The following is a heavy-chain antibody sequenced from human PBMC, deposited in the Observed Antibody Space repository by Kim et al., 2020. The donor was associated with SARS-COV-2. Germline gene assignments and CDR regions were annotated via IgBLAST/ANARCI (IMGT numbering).Heavy chain of an antibody. CDR1: GYTFTSYA. CDR3: ARDRAPDCSSTSCYYWELLSAAYYYFYYMDV. J-gene: IGHJ6*03. V-gene: IGHV1-3*01. D-gene: IGHD2-2*01. Sequence: ASVKVSFKASGYTFTSYAMHWVRQAPGQRLEWMGWINAGNGNTKYSQKFQGRVTITRDTSASTAYMELSSLRSEDTAVYYCARDRAPDCSSTSCYYWELLSAAYYYFYYMDVWGQGTTVTVSS. CDR2: INAGNGNT.